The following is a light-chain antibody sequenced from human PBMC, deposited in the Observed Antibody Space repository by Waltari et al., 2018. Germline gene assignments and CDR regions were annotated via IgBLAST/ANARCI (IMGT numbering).Light chain of an antibody. CDR2: WAS. Sequence: DIVMTQSPDFLPVSLGESAIINCKSSQSVLYSANHRNYLAWYQQKPGQPPKLLIFWASTRESGVPDRFSGSGSGTDFTLTISSLQAEDVAVYYCQQYYSLPYTFGPGTKLEIK. CDR3: QQYYSLPYT. J-gene: IGKJ2*01. CDR1: QSVLYSANHRNY. V-gene: IGKV4-1*01.